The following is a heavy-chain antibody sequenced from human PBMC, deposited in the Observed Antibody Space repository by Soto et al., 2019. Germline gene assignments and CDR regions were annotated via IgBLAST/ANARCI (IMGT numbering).Heavy chain of an antibody. Sequence: PSETLSLTCAVSGGSISSGGYSWSWIRQPPGKGLEWIGYIYHSGSTYYNPSLKSRVTISVDRSKNQFSLKLSSVTAADTAVYYCARSHDDYGGFDYWGQGTLVTVS. CDR2: IYHSGST. V-gene: IGHV4-30-2*01. CDR3: ARSHDDYGGFDY. D-gene: IGHD4-17*01. J-gene: IGHJ4*02. CDR1: GGSISSGGYS.